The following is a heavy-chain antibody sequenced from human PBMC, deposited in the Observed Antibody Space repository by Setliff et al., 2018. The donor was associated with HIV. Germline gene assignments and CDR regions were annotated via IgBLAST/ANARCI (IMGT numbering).Heavy chain of an antibody. Sequence: SETLSLTCSVSGGSISSSSYYWGWVRQPPGKGLEWIGSIYYSGNTYYKSSLKSRVTISVDTSKNQFSLKLSSVTAADTAVYYCARLFQWFSFAVDIWGRGTMVTVS. D-gene: IGHD3-22*01. CDR3: ARLFQWFSFAVDI. V-gene: IGHV4-39*01. CDR1: GGSISSSSYY. J-gene: IGHJ3*02. CDR2: IYYSGNT.